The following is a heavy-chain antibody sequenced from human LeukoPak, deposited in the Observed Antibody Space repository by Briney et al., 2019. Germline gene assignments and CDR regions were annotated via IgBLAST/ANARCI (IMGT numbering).Heavy chain of an antibody. V-gene: IGHV3-23*01. D-gene: IGHD3-10*01. CDR1: GFTFSSYP. J-gene: IGHJ5*02. CDR3: AKDLVLFFGDT. CDR2: IVSDGLNS. Sequence: GGSLRLSCAASGFTFSSYPMNWVRQAPGKGLEWVATIVSDGLNSYYTDSVKGRFAISRDNSKQTIYLRMNSLRAEDTAVYYCAKDLVLFFGDTRGQGTLVTVSS.